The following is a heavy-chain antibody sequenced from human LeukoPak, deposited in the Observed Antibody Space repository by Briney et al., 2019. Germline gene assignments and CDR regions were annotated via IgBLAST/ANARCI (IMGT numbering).Heavy chain of an antibody. J-gene: IGHJ4*02. D-gene: IGHD5-12*01. CDR1: GGSIISNNHY. CDR3: ARSGNTQSNAGAYDLGLGY. Sequence: PSETLSLTCTVSGGSIISNNHYWGWTRQPPGKGLEWFGSISYSGGTAYNPSLRSRVAISVDTSKNQFSLKVNSVTAADTAVYYCARSGNTQSNAGAYDLGLGYWGQGTLVTVSS. CDR2: ISYSGGT. V-gene: IGHV4-39*01.